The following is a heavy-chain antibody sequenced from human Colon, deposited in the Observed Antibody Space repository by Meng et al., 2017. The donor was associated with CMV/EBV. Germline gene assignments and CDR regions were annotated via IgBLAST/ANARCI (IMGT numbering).Heavy chain of an antibody. CDR3: ARGDRISAANYYYYNMDI. D-gene: IGHD6-13*01. CDR1: EFTLSRFW. J-gene: IGHJ6*02. CDR2: VNSDGGIT. Sequence: GESLKISCAASEFTLSRFWMHWVRQAPGKGLEWLSRVNSDGGITNYADSVKGRFTISRDNAESMVYLEMTSLRVDDTALYFCARGDRISAANYYYYNMDIWGQGTTVTVSS. V-gene: IGHV3-74*01.